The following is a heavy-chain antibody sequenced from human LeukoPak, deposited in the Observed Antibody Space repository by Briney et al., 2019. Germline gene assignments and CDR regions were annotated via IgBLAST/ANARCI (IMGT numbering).Heavy chain of an antibody. D-gene: IGHD3-10*01. V-gene: IGHV4-38-2*02. Sequence: SETLSLTCTVSGHSISSPYYWAWIRQPPGKGLEWIGSISHGATTYYKPSLKSRLTISIDVSKNHFSLELTSVTAADTAVYYCARGLWFGDENPPYFDYWGQGILVTVSS. CDR3: ARGLWFGDENPPYFDY. CDR2: ISHGATT. CDR1: GHSISSPYY. J-gene: IGHJ4*02.